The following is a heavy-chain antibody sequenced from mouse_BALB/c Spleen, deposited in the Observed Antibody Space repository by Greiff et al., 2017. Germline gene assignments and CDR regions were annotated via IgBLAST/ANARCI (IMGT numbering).Heavy chain of an antibody. Sequence: EVQLQQSGPGLVKPSQSLSLTCSVTGYSITSGYYWNWIRQFPGNKLEWMGYISYDGSNNYNPSLKNRISITRDTSKNQFFLKLNSVTTEDTATYYCAREYDYDGMDYWGQGTSVTVSS. D-gene: IGHD2-4*01. CDR1: GYSITSGYY. V-gene: IGHV3-6*02. CDR2: ISYDGSN. CDR3: AREYDYDGMDY. J-gene: IGHJ4*01.